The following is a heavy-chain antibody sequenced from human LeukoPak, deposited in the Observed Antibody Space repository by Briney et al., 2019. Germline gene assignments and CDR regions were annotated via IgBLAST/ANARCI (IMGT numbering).Heavy chain of an antibody. CDR1: GDSVSSNSGA. CDR3: ASGRPFNS. D-gene: IGHD2-15*01. J-gene: IGHJ4*02. Sequence: SQTLSLTCAIFGDSVSSNSGAWNWIRQSPSRGLEWLGRAYYRSQWYNDYAFSVKGRIAINADTSKNHFSLQLNSVTPEDTAVYYCASGRPFNSWSQGTLVTVSS. CDR2: AYYRSQWYN. V-gene: IGHV6-1*01.